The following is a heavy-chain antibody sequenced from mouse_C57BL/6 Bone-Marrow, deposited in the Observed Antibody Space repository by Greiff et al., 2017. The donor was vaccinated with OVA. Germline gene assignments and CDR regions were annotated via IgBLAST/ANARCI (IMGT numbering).Heavy chain of an antibody. CDR3: ASLLCHAMDY. D-gene: IGHD2-10*01. CDR1: GYTFTGYW. V-gene: IGHV1-9*01. Sequence: VQLQQSGAELMKPGASVKLSCKATGYTFTGYWIEWVKQRPGHGLEWIGEILPGSGSTTYNEKFKGKATFTADTSSNTAYMQLSSLKTEDSAICSCASLLCHAMDYWGQGTSVTVSS. J-gene: IGHJ4*01. CDR2: ILPGSGST.